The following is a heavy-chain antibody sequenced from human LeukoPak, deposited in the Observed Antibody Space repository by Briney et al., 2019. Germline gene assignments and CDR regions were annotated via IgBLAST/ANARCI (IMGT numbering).Heavy chain of an antibody. CDR2: INHSGST. V-gene: IGHV4-34*01. Sequence: SEALSLTCAVYGGSFSGYYWSWIRQPPGKGLEWIGEINHSGSTNYNPSLKSRVTISVDTSKNQFSLKLSSVTAADTAVYYCARVYCGSTSCYKSWFDPWGQGTLVTVSP. D-gene: IGHD2-2*02. J-gene: IGHJ5*02. CDR3: ARVYCGSTSCYKSWFDP. CDR1: GGSFSGYY.